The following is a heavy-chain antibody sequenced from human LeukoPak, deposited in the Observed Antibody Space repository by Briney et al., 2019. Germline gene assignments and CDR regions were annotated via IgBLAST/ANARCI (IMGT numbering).Heavy chain of an antibody. CDR1: GFTFSSYG. CDR3: ARAASEQQLVLYYYYYGMDV. D-gene: IGHD6-13*01. J-gene: IGHJ6*02. V-gene: IGHV3-23*01. CDR2: ISATGGST. Sequence: GGSLRLSCAASGFTFSSYGITWVRQAPGKGLEWVSTISATGGSTYYADSVKGRFTISRDNSKDTLYLQMSSLRSEDTAVYYCARAASEQQLVLYYYYYGMDVWGQGTTVTVSS.